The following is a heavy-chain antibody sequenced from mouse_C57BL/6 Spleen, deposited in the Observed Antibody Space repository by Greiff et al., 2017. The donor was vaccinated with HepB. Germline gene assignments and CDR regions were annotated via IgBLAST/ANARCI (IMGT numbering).Heavy chain of an antibody. CDR1: GYTFTSYW. Sequence: QQSCKASGYTFTSYWMHWVKQRPGRGLEWIGRIDPNSGGTKYNEKFKSKATLTVDKPSSTAYMQLSSLTSEDSAVYYCAYGSSYVGAMDYWGQGTSVTVSS. CDR2: IDPNSGGT. V-gene: IGHV1-72*01. CDR3: AYGSSYVGAMDY. J-gene: IGHJ4*01. D-gene: IGHD1-1*01.